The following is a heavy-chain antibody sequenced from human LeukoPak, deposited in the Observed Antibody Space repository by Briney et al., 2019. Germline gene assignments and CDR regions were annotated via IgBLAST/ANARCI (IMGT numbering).Heavy chain of an antibody. CDR3: ARRLAGSGSLI. Sequence: PGGSLRLSCAASGFTVSSNYMSWVRQAPGKGLEWVSVIYSGGSTYYADSVKGRFTISRDNSKNTLYLQMNSLRAEDTAVYYCARRLAGSGSLIWGQGTMVTVSS. CDR1: GFTVSSNY. J-gene: IGHJ3*02. CDR2: IYSGGST. D-gene: IGHD6-19*01. V-gene: IGHV3-53*01.